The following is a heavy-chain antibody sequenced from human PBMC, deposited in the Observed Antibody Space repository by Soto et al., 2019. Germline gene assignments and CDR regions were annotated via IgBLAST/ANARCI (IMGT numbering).Heavy chain of an antibody. Sequence: EVQVVESGGGLVQPGGSLRLSCSFTFSMYSMNWVRQAPGKGLGWVASISSGGSYIKYADSVKGRFTISRDNGKNSVSLQMDSLRVDDTAVYFCTRDQGGSYDSWFDPWGQGTLVTVSS. CDR1: FTFSMYS. CDR2: ISSGGSYI. D-gene: IGHD1-26*01. J-gene: IGHJ5*02. V-gene: IGHV3-21*01. CDR3: TRDQGGSYDSWFDP.